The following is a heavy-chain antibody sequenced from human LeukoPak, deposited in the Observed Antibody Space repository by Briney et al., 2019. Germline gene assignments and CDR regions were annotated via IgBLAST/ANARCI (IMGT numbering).Heavy chain of an antibody. CDR1: GFTFSSYS. Sequence: GGSLRLSCAASGFTFSSYSMNWVRQAPGKGLEWVSSISSSSSYIYYADSVKGRFTISRDNAKNSLYLQMNSLRAEDTAVYYCARDQIQYYYDTSGLDPWGEGTLVTVSS. J-gene: IGHJ5*02. D-gene: IGHD3-22*01. V-gene: IGHV3-21*01. CDR2: ISSSSSYI. CDR3: ARDQIQYYYDTSGLDP.